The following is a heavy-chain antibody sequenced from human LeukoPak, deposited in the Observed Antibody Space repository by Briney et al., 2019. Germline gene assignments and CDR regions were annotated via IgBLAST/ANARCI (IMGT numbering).Heavy chain of an antibody. CDR1: GFTFSDYY. D-gene: IGHD6-19*01. V-gene: IGHV3-33*08. CDR3: AREGGSGWEFDY. CDR2: IWYDGSNK. J-gene: IGHJ4*02. Sequence: GGSLRLSCAASGFTFSDYYMSWIRQAPGKGLEWVAVIWYDGSNKYYADSVKGRFTISRDNSKNTLYLQMNSLRAEDTAVYYCAREGGSGWEFDYWGQGTLVTVSS.